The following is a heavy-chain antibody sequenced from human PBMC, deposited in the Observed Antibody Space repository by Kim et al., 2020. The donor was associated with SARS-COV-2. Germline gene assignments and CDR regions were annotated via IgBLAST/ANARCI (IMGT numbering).Heavy chain of an antibody. D-gene: IGHD5-18*01. CDR3: ARDRYGPGFYYFDY. J-gene: IGHJ4*02. V-gene: IGHV3-30*07. Sequence: AESVQGRFTIPRDNSKNTLYLQMNSLGAEDTAVYYCARDRYGPGFYYFDYWGQGTLVTVSS.